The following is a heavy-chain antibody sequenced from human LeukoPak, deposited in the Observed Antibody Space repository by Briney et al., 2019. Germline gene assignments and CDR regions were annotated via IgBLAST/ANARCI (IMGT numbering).Heavy chain of an antibody. J-gene: IGHJ4*02. CDR3: ARVPVSSPWPDF. D-gene: IGHD6-13*01. CDR1: GFTFSSYW. CDR2: IRQDGSVQ. Sequence: GGSLRLSCAASGFTFSSYWMSWVRQAPGKGLEWVANIRQDGSVQNYVDSVKGRFTISRDNPKNSVYLQMSSLRAEDTAVYYCARVPVSSPWPDFWGQGTLVTVSS. V-gene: IGHV3-7*01.